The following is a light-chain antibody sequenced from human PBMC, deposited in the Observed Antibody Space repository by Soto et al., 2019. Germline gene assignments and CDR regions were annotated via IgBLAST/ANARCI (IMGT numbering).Light chain of an antibody. CDR1: QSIRTN. Sequence: DIQMTQSPSSLSPSIGDRIPITCRASQSIRTNLNWYQQRPGKAPNPRIYGASTLHNGVPSRFSGSGSATDFTLTISSLQPEDFATYYCQQSFITPPLTFGGGTKVEIK. CDR3: QQSFITPPLT. V-gene: IGKV1-39*01. J-gene: IGKJ4*01. CDR2: GAS.